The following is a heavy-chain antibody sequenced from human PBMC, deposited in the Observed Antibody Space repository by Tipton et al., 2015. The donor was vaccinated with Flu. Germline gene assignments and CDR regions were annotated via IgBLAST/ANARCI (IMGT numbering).Heavy chain of an antibody. CDR3: ARDLWNDRRAYYYYGVDV. Sequence: GSLRLSCTVSGDSISTTIHYWGWVRQPPGKGLEWIGSIYYSGTTYYNPSLKSRVTISVDSSKNEFSLTLASLTAADTAVYYCARDLWNDRRAYYYYGVDVWGQGTTVTVSS. V-gene: IGHV4-39*07. D-gene: IGHD1-1*01. CDR2: IYYSGTT. CDR1: GDSISTTIHY. J-gene: IGHJ6*02.